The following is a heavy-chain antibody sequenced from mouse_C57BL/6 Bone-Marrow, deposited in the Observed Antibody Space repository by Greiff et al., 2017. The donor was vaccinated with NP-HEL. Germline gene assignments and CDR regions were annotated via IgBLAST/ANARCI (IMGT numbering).Heavy chain of an antibody. CDR3: ARRGYYGLFDY. CDR2: ISNGGGST. D-gene: IGHD1-2*01. J-gene: IGHJ2*01. Sequence: DVKLVESGGGLVQPGGSLKLSCAASGFTFSDYYMYWVRQTPEKRLEWVAYISNGGGSTYYPDTVKGRFTISRDNAKNTLYLQMSRLKSEDTAMYYCARRGYYGLFDYWGQGTTLTVSS. CDR1: GFTFSDYY. V-gene: IGHV5-12*01.